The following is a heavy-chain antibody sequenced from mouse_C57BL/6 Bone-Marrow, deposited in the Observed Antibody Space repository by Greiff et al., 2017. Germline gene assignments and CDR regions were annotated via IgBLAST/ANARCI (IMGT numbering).Heavy chain of an antibody. Sequence: EVKLVESGAELVKPGASVKLSCTASGFNIKDYYIHWVKQRTEQGLEWIGRIDPEDGETKYAPKFQDKATITADTSSNTAYLQLSSLTSEDTDVYDCTRSLIYYGTNYWGQGTTLTVSS. CDR2: IDPEDGET. CDR3: TRSLIYYGTNY. J-gene: IGHJ2*01. V-gene: IGHV14-2*01. D-gene: IGHD1-1*01. CDR1: GFNIKDYY.